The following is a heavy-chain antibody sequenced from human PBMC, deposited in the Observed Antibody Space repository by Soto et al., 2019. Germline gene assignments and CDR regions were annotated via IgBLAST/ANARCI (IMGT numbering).Heavy chain of an antibody. J-gene: IGHJ6*02. CDR2: ISYDGSNK. Sequence: QVQLVESGGGVVQPGRSLRLSCAASGFTFSSYAMHWVRQAPGKGLEWVAVISYDGSNKYYADSVKGRFTISRDNSKNPLDLQMNRLRAEDTAVYYCARDYYRFNSGYGFSMDVWGQGTTVTVSS. CDR3: ARDYYRFNSGYGFSMDV. V-gene: IGHV3-30-3*01. D-gene: IGHD5-12*01. CDR1: GFTFSSYA.